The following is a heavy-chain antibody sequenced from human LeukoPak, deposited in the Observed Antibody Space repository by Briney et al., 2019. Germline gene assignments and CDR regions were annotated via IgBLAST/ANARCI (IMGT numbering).Heavy chain of an antibody. CDR3: ARDEDIVVVPAAIGFDH. D-gene: IGHD2-2*01. V-gene: IGHV3-30*04. Sequence: PGRSLRLSCAASGFTFSSYAMHWVRQAPGKGLEWVAVISYDGSNKYYADSVKGRFTISRDNSKNTLYLQMNSLRAEDAAVYYCARDEDIVVVPAAIGFDHWGQGTLVTVSS. CDR2: ISYDGSNK. CDR1: GFTFSSYA. J-gene: IGHJ5*02.